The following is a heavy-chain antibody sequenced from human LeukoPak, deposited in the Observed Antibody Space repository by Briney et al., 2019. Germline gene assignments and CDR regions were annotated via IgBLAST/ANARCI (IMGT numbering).Heavy chain of an antibody. V-gene: IGHV4-39*07. D-gene: IGHD3-16*01. Sequence: PSETLSLTCTVSGGSISSSSYYWGWIRQPPGKGLEWIGSIYYSGSTYYNPSLKSRVTISVDTSKNQFSLKLSSVTAADTAVYYCARDGRVRGRKKFYYYYYMDVWGKGTTVTISS. CDR2: IYYSGST. J-gene: IGHJ6*03. CDR3: ARDGRVRGRKKFYYYYYMDV. CDR1: GGSISSSSYY.